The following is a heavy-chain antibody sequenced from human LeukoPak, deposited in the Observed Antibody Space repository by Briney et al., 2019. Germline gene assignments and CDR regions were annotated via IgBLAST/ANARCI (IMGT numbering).Heavy chain of an antibody. CDR1: QFTFSSYS. D-gene: IGHD5-18*01. Sequence: RGSLRLSCAASQFTFSSYSMNWVRPAPGDGLEWVSSISSSNSYIYYADSVKGRCIISRDNTKNSLYLQMNSLRAEDTAVYYCATAPRGYSYGWDFDYWGQGTLVTVSS. CDR2: ISSSNSYI. J-gene: IGHJ4*02. V-gene: IGHV3-21*01. CDR3: ATAPRGYSYGWDFDY.